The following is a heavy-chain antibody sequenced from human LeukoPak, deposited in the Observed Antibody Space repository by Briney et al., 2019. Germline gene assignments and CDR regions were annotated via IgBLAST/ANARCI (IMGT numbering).Heavy chain of an antibody. CDR1: GFTFSSYE. V-gene: IGHV3-48*03. Sequence: GGSLRLSCAASGFTFSSYEMNWVRQAPGKGLEGVSYISSSGSTIYYADSVKGRFTISRDNAKNSLYLQMNSLRAEDTAVYYCARGVRRATNWFDPWGQGTLVTVSS. CDR2: ISSSGSTI. J-gene: IGHJ5*02. CDR3: ARGVRRATNWFDP. D-gene: IGHD5-12*01.